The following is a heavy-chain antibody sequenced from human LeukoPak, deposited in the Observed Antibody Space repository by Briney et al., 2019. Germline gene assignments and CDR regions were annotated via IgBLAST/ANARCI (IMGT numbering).Heavy chain of an antibody. CDR3: TDRGGGH. Sequence: GGSLRHSCAASGFTFSSYGMHWVRQAPGKGLEWVAVISYDGSNKYYADSVKGRFTISRDNSKNTLYLQMNSLRAEDTAVYYCTDRGGGHWGQGTLVTVSS. J-gene: IGHJ4*02. CDR2: ISYDGSNK. CDR1: GFTFSSYG. D-gene: IGHD3-10*01. V-gene: IGHV3-30*03.